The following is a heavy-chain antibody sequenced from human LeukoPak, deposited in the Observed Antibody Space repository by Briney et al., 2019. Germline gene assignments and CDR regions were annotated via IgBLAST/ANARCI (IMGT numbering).Heavy chain of an antibody. CDR3: ARDPHPDYCSSTSCYDGEGY. J-gene: IGHJ4*02. Sequence: PSETLSLTCTVSGGSISSADYYWSWIRQPPGKGLEWIGYIYYSGSTYYNPSLKSRVTISVDTSKNQFSLKLSSVTAADTAVYYCARDPHPDYCSSTSCYDGEGYWGQGTLVTVSS. CDR1: GGSISSADYY. D-gene: IGHD2-2*01. V-gene: IGHV4-30-4*01. CDR2: IYYSGST.